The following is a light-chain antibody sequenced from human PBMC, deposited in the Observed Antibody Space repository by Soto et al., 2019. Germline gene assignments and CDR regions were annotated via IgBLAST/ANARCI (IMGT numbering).Light chain of an antibody. V-gene: IGLV4-60*02. J-gene: IGLJ7*01. CDR3: ETWDSNTRI. CDR1: SGHSSYI. CDR2: LEGSGSY. Sequence: QPVLTQSSSASASLGSSVKLTCTLSSGHSSYIIAWHQQQPGKAPRYLMKLEGSGSYNKGSGVPDRFSGSSSGADRYLTISNLRFEDEADYYCETWDSNTRIFGAGTQLTVL.